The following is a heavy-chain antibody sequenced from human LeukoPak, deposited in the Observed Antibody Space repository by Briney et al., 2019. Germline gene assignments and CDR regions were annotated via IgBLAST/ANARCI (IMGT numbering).Heavy chain of an antibody. Sequence: PGRSLRLSCTASGFTFGDYSMSWFRQAPGKGLEWVGFIRSKAYGGTTEYAASVKGRFTISRDDSKSIAYLQMNSLKTEDTAVYYCTRDPRDYNWNSVFDYWGQGTLVTVSS. CDR2: IRSKAYGGTT. CDR1: GFTFGDYS. J-gene: IGHJ4*02. CDR3: TRDPRDYNWNSVFDY. D-gene: IGHD1-7*01. V-gene: IGHV3-49*03.